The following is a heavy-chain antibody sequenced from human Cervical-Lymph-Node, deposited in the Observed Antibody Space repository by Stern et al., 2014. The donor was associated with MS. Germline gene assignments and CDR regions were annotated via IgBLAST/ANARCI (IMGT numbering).Heavy chain of an antibody. CDR2: IWYDGSYK. CDR3: ARDVDSSAYYVDY. J-gene: IGHJ4*02. Sequence: VQLVESGGGVVQPGRSLRLSCAASGFTFSSYGMHWVRQAPGKGLEWVAVIWYDGSYKYYADSVKGRFTISRDNSKNTLYLQVSSLRAEDTAVYYCARDVDSSAYYVDYWGQGTLVTVSS. D-gene: IGHD3-22*01. V-gene: IGHV3-33*01. CDR1: GFTFSSYG.